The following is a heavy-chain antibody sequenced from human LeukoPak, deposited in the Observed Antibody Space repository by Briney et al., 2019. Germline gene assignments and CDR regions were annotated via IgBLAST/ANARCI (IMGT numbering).Heavy chain of an antibody. Sequence: PGGSLRLSCAASGFTFSHYWMSRVRQAPGKGLEWVANIKPDGSEKDYVDSVKGRFTISRDNAKNSLYLQMDSLRAEDTAVYYCAREDMWAFDMWGQGTMVTLSS. D-gene: IGHD2-15*01. CDR3: AREDMWAFDM. J-gene: IGHJ3*02. CDR2: IKPDGSEK. CDR1: GFTFSHYW. V-gene: IGHV3-7*01.